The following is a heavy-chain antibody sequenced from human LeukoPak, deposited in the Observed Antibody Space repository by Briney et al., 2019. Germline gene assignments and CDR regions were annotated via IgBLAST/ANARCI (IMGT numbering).Heavy chain of an antibody. J-gene: IGHJ3*02. CDR3: ARHPMVAAAAAFDI. CDR1: GYSFTSYW. CDR2: IYPGDSDT. V-gene: IGHV5-51*01. Sequence: GESLKISCKGSGYSFTSYWIGWVRQMPGEGLEWIGIIYPGDSDTRYSPSFQGQVTISADKSISTAYLQWSSLKASDTAMYYCARHPMVAAAAAFDIWGQGTMVTVSS. D-gene: IGHD6-13*01.